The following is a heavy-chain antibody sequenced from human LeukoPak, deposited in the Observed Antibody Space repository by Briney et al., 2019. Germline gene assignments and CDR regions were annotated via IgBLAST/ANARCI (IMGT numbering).Heavy chain of an antibody. CDR2: INPNSGGT. J-gene: IGHJ3*01. Sequence: ASVTVSFTASGYTFTVYYMHWVRQAPGQGGEWVGWINPNSGGTNYEKKFQGRVTMTRDKTTSTDYMEKRRLRSDDSAVYFFATSLRSGSDTVWGQGTMVTVSS. CDR3: ATSLRSGSDTV. D-gene: IGHD3-3*01. V-gene: IGHV1-2*02. CDR1: GYTFTVYY.